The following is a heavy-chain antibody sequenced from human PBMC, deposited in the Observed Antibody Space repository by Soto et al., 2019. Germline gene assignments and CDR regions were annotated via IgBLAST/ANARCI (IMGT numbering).Heavy chain of an antibody. CDR3: AYSRSGFSSADFDY. J-gene: IGHJ4*02. V-gene: IGHV3-23*01. CDR2: ISGSGGST. Sequence: GGSLRLSCAASGFTFSSYAMSWVRQAPGKGLEWVSAISGSGGSTYYADSVKGRFTISRDNSKNGLYLQMSSLRAEDTAVYYCAYSRSGFSSADFDYWGQGTPLTVSS. D-gene: IGHD3-22*01. CDR1: GFTFSSYA.